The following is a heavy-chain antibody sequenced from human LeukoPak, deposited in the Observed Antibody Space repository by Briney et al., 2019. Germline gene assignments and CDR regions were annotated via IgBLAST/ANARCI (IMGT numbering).Heavy chain of an antibody. V-gene: IGHV3-11*04. J-gene: IGHJ4*02. Sequence: GGSLRLSCAASGFPFNDYFMSWIRQAPGKGLEWISYISSSGSTNYYADSVKGRFTISRDNAKNSLYLQMNSLRAEDTAVYYCARDRRLGDLDYWGQGTLVTVSS. D-gene: IGHD1-26*01. CDR2: ISSSGSTN. CDR1: GFPFNDYF. CDR3: ARDRRLGDLDY.